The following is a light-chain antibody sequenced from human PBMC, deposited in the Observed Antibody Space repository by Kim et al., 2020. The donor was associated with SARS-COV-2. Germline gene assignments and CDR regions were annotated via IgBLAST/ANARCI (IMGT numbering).Light chain of an antibody. CDR1: NSNVGADYG. CDR3: QSYDIGLSGSM. Sequence: QRVSISCTGNNSNVGADYGVHWYQQVPGAAPKLLIYGDNNRPSGVPDRFSGSRSGTSASLAITGLQAEDEADYFCQSYDIGLSGSMFGGGTQLTVL. V-gene: IGLV1-40*01. J-gene: IGLJ3*02. CDR2: GDN.